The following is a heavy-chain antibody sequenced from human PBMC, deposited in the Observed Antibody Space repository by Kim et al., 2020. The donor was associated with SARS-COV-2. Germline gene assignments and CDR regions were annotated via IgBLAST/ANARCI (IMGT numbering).Heavy chain of an antibody. V-gene: IGHV3-21*01. CDR3: VRAGGGELYNYFDL. Sequence: GGSLRLFCAASGFDFSEKGMNWIRQAPGEGLEWISFLSSSLRSLYYADSVEGRITVSRDNAKNSLHLLMTSLRVEDTAVYYCVRAGGGELYNYFDLWGQGVAVTVPS. J-gene: IGHJ4*02. D-gene: IGHD3-16*01. CDR2: LSSSLRSL. CDR1: GFDFSEKG.